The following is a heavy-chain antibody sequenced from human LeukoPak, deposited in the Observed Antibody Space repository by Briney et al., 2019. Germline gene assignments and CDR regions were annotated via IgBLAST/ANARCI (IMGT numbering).Heavy chain of an antibody. Sequence: PGGSLRLSCAASGFTFSSYWISWVRQAPGKGLEWVANIKQDGSEKYYVDSVEGRFTISRDNAKNSLYLQMNSLRAEDTAVYYCAREVYCSSTSCYTGYFQHWGQGTLVTVSS. CDR2: IKQDGSEK. J-gene: IGHJ1*01. CDR3: AREVYCSSTSCYTGYFQH. D-gene: IGHD2-2*02. V-gene: IGHV3-7*01. CDR1: GFTFSSYW.